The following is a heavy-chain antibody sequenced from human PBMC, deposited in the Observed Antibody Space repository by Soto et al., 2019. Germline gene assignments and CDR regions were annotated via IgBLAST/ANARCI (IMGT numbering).Heavy chain of an antibody. CDR1: GGSISSGAYY. D-gene: IGHD5-18*01. CDR3: ARDFGYSYGYVGYFDY. J-gene: IGHJ4*02. CDR2: IYYSGTT. Sequence: LSLTCTVPGGSISSGAYYWTWIRHHPGKGLEWTGYIYYSGTTYYNPSLKSRVSMSLDTSKNQFSLRLSSVTAADTAVYYCARDFGYSYGYVGYFDYWGQGTLVTVSS. V-gene: IGHV4-31*03.